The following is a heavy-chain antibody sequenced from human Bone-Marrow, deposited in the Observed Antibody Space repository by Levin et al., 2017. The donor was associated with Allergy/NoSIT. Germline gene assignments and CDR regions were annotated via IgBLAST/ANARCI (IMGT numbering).Heavy chain of an antibody. CDR3: AKDISSSWYGNFDY. J-gene: IGHJ4*02. CDR1: GFTFSRYG. D-gene: IGHD6-13*01. Sequence: GGSLRLSCAASGFTFSRYGIHWVRQAPGKGLEWVAVISNEGSNKYYADSVKGRFTISRDNSKNTLYLQMNSLRAEDTAVYYCAKDISSSWYGNFDYWGQGTLVTVSS. V-gene: IGHV3-30*18. CDR2: ISNEGSNK.